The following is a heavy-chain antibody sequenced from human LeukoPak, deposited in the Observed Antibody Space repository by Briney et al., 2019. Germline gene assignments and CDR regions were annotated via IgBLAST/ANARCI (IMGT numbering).Heavy chain of an antibody. Sequence: SETLSLTCTVSGGSISSYYWSWIRQPPGKGLEWIGHIYYSGSTNYNPSLKSRVTISVDTSKNQFSLKLSSVTAADTAVYYCARDLITVAGTDYGMDVWGQGTTVTVSS. D-gene: IGHD6-19*01. CDR1: GGSISSYY. V-gene: IGHV4-59*01. CDR3: ARDLITVAGTDYGMDV. CDR2: IYYSGST. J-gene: IGHJ6*02.